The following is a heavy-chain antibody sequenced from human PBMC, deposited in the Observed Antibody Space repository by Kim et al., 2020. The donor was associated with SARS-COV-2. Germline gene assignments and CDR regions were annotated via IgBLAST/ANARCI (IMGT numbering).Heavy chain of an antibody. Sequence: NPSLKRRVTISVDTSKNQFSLKLSSVTAADTAVYYCARGLNWNYAHAFDIWGQGTMVTVSS. CDR3: ARGLNWNYAHAFDI. V-gene: IGHV4-59*09. D-gene: IGHD1-7*01. J-gene: IGHJ3*02.